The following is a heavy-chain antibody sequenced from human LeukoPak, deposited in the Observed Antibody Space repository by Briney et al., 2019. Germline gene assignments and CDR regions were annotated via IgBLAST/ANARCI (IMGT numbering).Heavy chain of an antibody. Sequence: SETLSLACTVSGGSISSYYWGWIRQPAGKGLEWIGRIYTSGSTNYNPSLTSRVTLSVDPSTNQFSLKMSSVPAADQAVYYCARESPTGIAASPRWFDLWGQGTLVTVSS. CDR1: GGSISSYY. V-gene: IGHV4-4*07. J-gene: IGHJ5*02. CDR2: IYTSGST. D-gene: IGHD6-6*01. CDR3: ARESPTGIAASPRWFDL.